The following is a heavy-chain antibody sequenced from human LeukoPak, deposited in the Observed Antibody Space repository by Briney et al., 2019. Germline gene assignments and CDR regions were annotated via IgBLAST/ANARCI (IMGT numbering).Heavy chain of an antibody. Sequence: KPGESLTISCKGSGYSFTTYWIGWVRQMPGKGLEWMGIIYPGDSDTKYSPSFQGQVTISADKSISAAYLQWSSLKASDTAMYYCARRGAGTICPGYYFDYWGQGTLVTVSS. V-gene: IGHV5-51*01. J-gene: IGHJ4*02. D-gene: IGHD1-1*01. CDR3: ARRGAGTICPGYYFDY. CDR1: GYSFTTYW. CDR2: IYPGDSDT.